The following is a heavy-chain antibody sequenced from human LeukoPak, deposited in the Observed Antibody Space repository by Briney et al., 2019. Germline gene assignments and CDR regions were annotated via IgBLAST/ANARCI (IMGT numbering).Heavy chain of an antibody. CDR3: ARFSPPPVY. CDR1: GGSISSGSYY. V-gene: IGHV4-61*02. J-gene: IGHJ4*02. CDR2: IYTSGST. Sequence: SETLSLTCTVSGGSISSGSYYWSWIRQPAGKGLEWIGRIYTSGSTNYNPSLKSRVTISVDTSKNQFSLKLSSVTAADTAVYYCARFSPPPVYWGQGTLVTVSS.